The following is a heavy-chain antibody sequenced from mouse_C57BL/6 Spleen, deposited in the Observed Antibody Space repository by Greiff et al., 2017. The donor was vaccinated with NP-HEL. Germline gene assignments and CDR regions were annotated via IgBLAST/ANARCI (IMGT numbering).Heavy chain of an antibody. CDR2: INPSGGYT. Sequence: VQLQQSGAELARPGASVKMSCKASGYTFTSYTMHWVKQRPGQGLDWIGYINPSGGYTKYNQKFKDKATLIADNSSSTAYMQLSSLTSEDSAVYYCAREGDSYYYAMDFWGQGTSVTVSS. CDR1: GYTFTSYT. CDR3: AREGDSYYYAMDF. V-gene: IGHV1-4*01. J-gene: IGHJ4*01.